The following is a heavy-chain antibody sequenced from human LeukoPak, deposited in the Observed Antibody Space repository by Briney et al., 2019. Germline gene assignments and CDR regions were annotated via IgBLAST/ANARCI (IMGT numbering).Heavy chain of an antibody. J-gene: IGHJ5*02. CDR2: ITNGGSTI. Sequence: PGGSLRLSCAASGFTFSDYNMNWVRQAPGKGLEWVSYITNGGSTIHYADSVKGRFTISRDNSKNTLYLQMNSLRAEDTAVYYCAKALWFGELLNDWFDPWGQGTLVTVSS. CDR1: GFTFSDYN. V-gene: IGHV3-11*01. D-gene: IGHD3-10*01. CDR3: AKALWFGELLNDWFDP.